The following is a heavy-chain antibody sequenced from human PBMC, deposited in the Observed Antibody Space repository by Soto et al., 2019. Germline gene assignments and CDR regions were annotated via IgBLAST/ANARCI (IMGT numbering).Heavy chain of an antibody. J-gene: IGHJ6*02. CDR2: INTDGSST. CDR1: GFTFSSYW. Sequence: PGGSLRLSCAASGFTFSSYWMHWVRQAPGKGLVWVARINTDGSSTTYADSVKGRFTISRDNAKNTLHLQMNSLRAEDTAVYYCASAAYYYYGMDVWGQGTTVTAP. CDR3: ASAAYYYYGMDV. D-gene: IGHD2-15*01. V-gene: IGHV3-74*01.